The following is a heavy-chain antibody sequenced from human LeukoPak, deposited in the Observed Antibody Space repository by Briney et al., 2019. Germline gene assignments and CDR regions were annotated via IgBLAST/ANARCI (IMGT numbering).Heavy chain of an antibody. Sequence: GGSLRLSCAASGFSFSSYWMSWVRQGPGKGLEWVAIIKQDGSEKYYVDSVKGRFTISRDNAKNSLYLQMNSLRAEDTAVYYCARGGDFWSGPPGLEDYWGQGTLVTVSS. V-gene: IGHV3-7*01. CDR3: ARGGDFWSGPPGLEDY. CDR1: GFSFSSYW. D-gene: IGHD3-3*01. J-gene: IGHJ4*02. CDR2: IKQDGSEK.